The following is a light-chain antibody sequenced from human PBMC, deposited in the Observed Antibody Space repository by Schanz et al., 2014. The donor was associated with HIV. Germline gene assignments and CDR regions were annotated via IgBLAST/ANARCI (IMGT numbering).Light chain of an antibody. CDR3: MQRVEFPSGLT. CDR2: TVS. CDR1: QSLLDSDDGNTY. V-gene: IGKV2-40*01. J-gene: IGKJ4*01. Sequence: DIVMTQTPLSLPVTPGEPASISCRSSQSLLDSDDGNTYLDWYLQKPGQSPQLLIYTVSYRASGVPDRCSGSGSGTDFTLKISRVEAEDVGIYYCMQRVEFPSGLTFGGGTKVEIK.